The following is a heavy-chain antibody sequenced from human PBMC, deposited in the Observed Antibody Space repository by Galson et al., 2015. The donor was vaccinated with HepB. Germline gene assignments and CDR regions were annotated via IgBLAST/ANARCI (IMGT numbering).Heavy chain of an antibody. CDR3: VFLRGHDLKPLDY. V-gene: IGHV3-48*04. CDR1: TFIFSTYS. Sequence: SLRLSCAASTFIFSTYSMNWVRRAPGKGLEWVSYISSSSTTIFYADSVKGRFTISRDNAKNSLYLQMNSLRAGDTAVYYCVFLRGHDLKPLDYWGQGTLVTVSS. D-gene: IGHD3-3*01. CDR2: ISSSSTTI. J-gene: IGHJ4*02.